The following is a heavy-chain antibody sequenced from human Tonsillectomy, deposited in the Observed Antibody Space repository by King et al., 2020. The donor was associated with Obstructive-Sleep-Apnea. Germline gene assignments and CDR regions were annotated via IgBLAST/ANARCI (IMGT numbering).Heavy chain of an antibody. D-gene: IGHD4-17*01. V-gene: IGHV3-23*04. CDR1: GFTFSSYA. CDR3: AKGTKSATVTYDY. J-gene: IGHJ4*02. CDR2: ISGSGGST. Sequence: VQLVESGGGLVQPGGSLRLSCAASGFTFSSYAMSWVRQAPGKGLDWVSAISGSGGSTYYADPVKGRFTSSRDNSKNTRYLQMNSLRAEDTAVYYFAKGTKSATVTYDYWGQGTLVTVSS.